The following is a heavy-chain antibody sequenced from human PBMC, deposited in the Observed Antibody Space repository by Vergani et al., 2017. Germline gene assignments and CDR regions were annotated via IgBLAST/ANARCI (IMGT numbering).Heavy chain of an antibody. CDR3: ATQYSYGALHEGTFDY. D-gene: IGHD5-18*01. V-gene: IGHV1-18*01. CDR1: GYTFTSYG. CDR2: ISAYNGNT. Sequence: QVQLVQSGAEVKKPGASVKVSCKASGYTFTSYGISWVRQAPGQGLEWMGWISAYNGNTNFAQKLQGRVTMTTDTSTSTAYMELRSLRSDDTAVYYCATQYSYGALHEGTFDYWGQGTLVTVSS. J-gene: IGHJ4*02.